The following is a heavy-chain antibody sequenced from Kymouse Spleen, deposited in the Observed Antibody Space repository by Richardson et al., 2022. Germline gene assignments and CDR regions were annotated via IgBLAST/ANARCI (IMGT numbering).Heavy chain of an antibody. CDR1: GGSFSGYY. CDR2: INHSGST. D-gene: IGHD2-15*01,IGHD2-2*02. V-gene: IGHV4-34*01. Sequence: QVQLQQWGAGLLKPSETLSLTCAVYGGSFSGYYWSWIRQPPGKGLEWIGEINHSGSTNYNPSLKSRVTISVDTSKNQFSLKLSSVTAADTAVYYCAIIVGGTTTTTVWTSGAKGPRSPSPQ. J-gene: IGHJ6*02. CDR3: AIIVGGTTTTTVWTS.